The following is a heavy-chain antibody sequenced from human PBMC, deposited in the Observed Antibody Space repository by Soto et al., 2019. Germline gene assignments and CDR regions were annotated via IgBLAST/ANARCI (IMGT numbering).Heavy chain of an antibody. Sequence: EVQLVDSGGGLVQPGGSLRLSCAASGFTFSSYEMNWVRQAPGKGLEWVSYISSSGSTIYYADSVKGRFTISRDNAKNSLYLQMNSLRAVDTAVYYCAREREDAFDIWGQGTMVTVSS. CDR2: ISSSGSTI. CDR1: GFTFSSYE. CDR3: AREREDAFDI. V-gene: IGHV3-48*03. J-gene: IGHJ3*02. D-gene: IGHD1-26*01.